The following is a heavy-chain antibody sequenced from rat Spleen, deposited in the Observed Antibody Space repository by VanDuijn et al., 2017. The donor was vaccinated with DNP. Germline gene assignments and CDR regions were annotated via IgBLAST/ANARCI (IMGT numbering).Heavy chain of an antibody. Sequence: EVQLVESGGGLVQPGGSLKLSCAASGFTFTNFYMAWVRQPPKKGLEWVATISTSGTRTYYPDSVKGRFTISRDNAKSTLYLQMDSLRSEDTATYYCATAYYSTYISSFDYWGQGVMVTVSS. D-gene: IGHD1-2*01. CDR2: ISTSGTRT. CDR1: GFTFTNFY. CDR3: ATAYYSTYISSFDY. J-gene: IGHJ2*01. V-gene: IGHV5-25*01.